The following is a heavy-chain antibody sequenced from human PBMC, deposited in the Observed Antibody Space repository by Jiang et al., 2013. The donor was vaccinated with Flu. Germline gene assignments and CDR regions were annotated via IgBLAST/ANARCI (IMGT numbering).Heavy chain of an antibody. CDR1: GDSVSGHY. D-gene: IGHD3-22*01. Sequence: GPGLVKPSETLSLTCTVSGDSVSGHYWNWIRQPPGKGLEWIGFVYDGGDTGYSPSLKSRVIISIDTAENQLSLKLRSVTAADTAVYYCARAYFYDSDGPPGHWGQGTLVTVSS. CDR3: ARAYFYDSDGPPGH. V-gene: IGHV4-59*02. CDR2: VYDGGDT. J-gene: IGHJ4*02.